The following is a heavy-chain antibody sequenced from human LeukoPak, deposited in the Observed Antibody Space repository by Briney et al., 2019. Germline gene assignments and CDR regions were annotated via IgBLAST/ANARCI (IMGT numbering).Heavy chain of an antibody. V-gene: IGHV3-48*04. CDR1: GFTFSSNA. CDR2: ISSSSSNI. CDR3: ARVGRSGWTVDY. Sequence: GGSLRLSCVASGFTFSSNAMSWVRQAPGKGLEWVSYISSSSSNIYHADSVKGRFTISRDNAKNSLHLQMNSLRAEDTAVYYCARVGRSGWTVDYWGQGTLVTVSS. J-gene: IGHJ4*02. D-gene: IGHD6-19*01.